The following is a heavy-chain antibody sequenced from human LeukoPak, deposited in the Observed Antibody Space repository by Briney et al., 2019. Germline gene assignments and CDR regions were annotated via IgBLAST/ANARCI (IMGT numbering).Heavy chain of an antibody. CDR3: ARDSYYYDSSGYDY. CDR2: ISAYNGKT. J-gene: IGHJ4*02. D-gene: IGHD3-22*01. Sequence: ASVKVSCKPSGYTFTSFFISWVRQAPGQGLEWMGWISAYNGKTNYAQKVQGRVTMTTDTSTSTAYMELRSLKSDDTAVYYCARDSYYYDSSGYDYWGQGTLVTVSS. CDR1: GYTFTSFF. V-gene: IGHV1-18*01.